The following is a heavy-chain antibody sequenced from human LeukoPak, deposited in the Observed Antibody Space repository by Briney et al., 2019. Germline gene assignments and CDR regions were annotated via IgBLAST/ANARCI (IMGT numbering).Heavy chain of an antibody. D-gene: IGHD5/OR15-5a*01. CDR1: GFTFSSYS. CDR3: ARDAGSTNVDY. Sequence: GGALRLSCAASGFTFSSYSMNWVRQAPGKGREWVSSISSISSYISYADSVTAPFPLSRDNAKNSLYLQMNSLRAEDTAVYYCARDAGSTNVDYWGQGTLVTVSS. J-gene: IGHJ4*02. CDR2: ISSISSYI. V-gene: IGHV3-21*01.